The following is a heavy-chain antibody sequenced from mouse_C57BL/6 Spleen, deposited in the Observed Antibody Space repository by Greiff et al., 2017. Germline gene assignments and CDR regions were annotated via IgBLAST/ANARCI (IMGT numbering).Heavy chain of an antibody. J-gene: IGHJ2*01. CDR3: TREGGGFDY. CDR2: IDPETGGT. Sequence: VHLVESGAELVRPGASVTLSCKASGYTFTDYEMHWVKQTPVHGLEWIGAIDPETGGTAYNQKFKGKAILTADKSSSTAYMELRSLTSEDSAVYYCTREGGGFDYWGQGTTLTVSS. CDR1: GYTFTDYE. V-gene: IGHV1-15*01.